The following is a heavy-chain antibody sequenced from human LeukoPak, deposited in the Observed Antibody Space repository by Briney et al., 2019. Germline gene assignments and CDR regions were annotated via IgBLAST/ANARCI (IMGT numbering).Heavy chain of an antibody. D-gene: IGHD6-19*01. Sequence: PGGSLRLSCAASGFTFDDYAMHWVRQAPGKGLEWVSGISWNSGSIGYADSVKGRFTISRDNAKNSLYLQMNSLRAEDMALYYCARSSYSSGWYMGAFDIWGQGTMVTVSS. CDR1: GFTFDDYA. CDR3: ARSSYSSGWYMGAFDI. V-gene: IGHV3-9*03. J-gene: IGHJ3*02. CDR2: ISWNSGSI.